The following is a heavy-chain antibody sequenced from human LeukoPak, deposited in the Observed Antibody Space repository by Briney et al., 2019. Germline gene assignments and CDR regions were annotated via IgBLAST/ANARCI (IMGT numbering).Heavy chain of an antibody. D-gene: IGHD6-13*01. CDR3: ATGRPGYSSSWTDY. CDR1: GYTFTSYD. V-gene: IGHV1-8*03. J-gene: IGHJ4*02. Sequence: ASVKVSCKASGYTFTSYDINWARQATGQGLEWMGWMNPNSGNTGYAQKFQGRVTITRNTSISTAYMELSSLRSEDTAVYYCATGRPGYSSSWTDYWGQGTLVTVSS. CDR2: MNPNSGNT.